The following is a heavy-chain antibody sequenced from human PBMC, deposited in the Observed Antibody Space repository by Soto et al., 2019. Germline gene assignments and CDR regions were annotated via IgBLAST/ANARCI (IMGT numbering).Heavy chain of an antibody. CDR3: ASGLAVAGFDY. CDR1: GYTFTSYY. D-gene: IGHD6-19*01. CDR2: INPSGGST. J-gene: IGHJ4*02. Sequence: ASVKVSCKASGYTFTSYYMHWVRQAPGQRLEWMGIINPSGGSTSYAQKFQGRVTMTRDTSTSTVYMELSSLRSEDTAVYYCASGLAVAGFDYWGQGTPVTVSS. V-gene: IGHV1-46*01.